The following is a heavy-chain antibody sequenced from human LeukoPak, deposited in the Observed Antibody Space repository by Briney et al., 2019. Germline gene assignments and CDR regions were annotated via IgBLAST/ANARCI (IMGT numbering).Heavy chain of an antibody. D-gene: IGHD5-18*01. J-gene: IGHJ4*02. CDR3: ARDLGYNYGYYFDY. Sequence: ASVKVSCKASGYTFTSYDISWVRQAPGQGLEWMGWISSYNGNTNYAQKVQGRVTMTTDTSTSTAYMELRSLRSDDTAVYYCARDLGYNYGYYFDYWGQGTLVTVSS. CDR1: GYTFTSYD. CDR2: ISSYNGNT. V-gene: IGHV1-18*01.